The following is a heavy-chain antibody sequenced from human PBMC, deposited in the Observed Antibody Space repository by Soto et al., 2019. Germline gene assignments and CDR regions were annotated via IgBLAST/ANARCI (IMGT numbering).Heavy chain of an antibody. CDR1: GFTFSSYA. CDR2: ISYDGSNK. D-gene: IGHD3-22*01. CDR3: ARAGDSSGYYPSDAFDI. Sequence: GGSLRLSCAASGFTFSSYAMHWVRQAPGKGLEWVAVISYDGSNKYYADSVKGRFTISRDNSKNTLYLQMNSLRAEDTAVYYCARAGDSSGYYPSDAFDIWGQGTMVTVSS. V-gene: IGHV3-30-3*01. J-gene: IGHJ3*02.